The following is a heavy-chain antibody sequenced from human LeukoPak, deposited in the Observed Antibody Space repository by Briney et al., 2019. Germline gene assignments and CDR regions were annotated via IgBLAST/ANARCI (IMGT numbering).Heavy chain of an antibody. CDR2: ISGNGGST. D-gene: IGHD3-16*01. CDR3: ARDGGDGVTPYYFDY. J-gene: IGHJ4*02. CDR1: GFTFSSYG. V-gene: IGHV3-23*01. Sequence: GGSLRLSCAASGFTFSSYGMSWVRQAPGKGLEWVSAISGNGGSTYYADSVTGRFTISRDNSENTLYLQMNSLRAEDTAVYYCARDGGDGVTPYYFDYWGQGTLVTVSS.